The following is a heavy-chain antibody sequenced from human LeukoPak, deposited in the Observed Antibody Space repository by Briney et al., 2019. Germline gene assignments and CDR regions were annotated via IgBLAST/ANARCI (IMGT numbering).Heavy chain of an antibody. J-gene: IGHJ4*02. Sequence: PGGSLRLSCAASGFTFSSYAMHWVRQAPGKGLEWVAVISYDGSNKYYADSVKGRFTISRDNSKNTLYLQMNSLRAEDTAVYYCAKAPYSSGWYSDYWGQGTLVTVSS. D-gene: IGHD6-19*01. CDR2: ISYDGSNK. V-gene: IGHV3-30-3*01. CDR1: GFTFSSYA. CDR3: AKAPYSSGWYSDY.